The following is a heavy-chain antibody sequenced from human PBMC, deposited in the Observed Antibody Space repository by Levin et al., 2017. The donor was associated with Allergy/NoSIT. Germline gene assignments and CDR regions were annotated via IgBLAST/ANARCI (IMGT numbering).Heavy chain of an antibody. Sequence: AASVKVSCKASGYTFTGYYMHWVRQAPGQGLEWMGWINPNSGGTNYAQKFQGRVTMTRDTSISTAYMELSRLRSDDTAVYYCARDSAMVRGPNLAADYWGQGTLVTVSS. V-gene: IGHV1-2*02. D-gene: IGHD3-10*01. CDR2: INPNSGGT. CDR1: GYTFTGYY. CDR3: ARDSAMVRGPNLAADY. J-gene: IGHJ4*02.